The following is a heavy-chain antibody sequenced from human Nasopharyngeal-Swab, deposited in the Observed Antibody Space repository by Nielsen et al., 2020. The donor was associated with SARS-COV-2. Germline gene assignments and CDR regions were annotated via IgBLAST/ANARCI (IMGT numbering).Heavy chain of an antibody. Sequence: GESLKISCVVPGFSVSSNYMSWVRQAPGKGLEWVSVIYSGGATYYADSVKGRFTISRDNSKNTLFLQMDSLRAEDTAVYYCARGRGYSYGLDAFDVWGQGTMVTVSS. J-gene: IGHJ3*01. CDR2: IYSGGAT. CDR1: GFSVSSNY. D-gene: IGHD5-18*01. V-gene: IGHV3-53*01. CDR3: ARGRGYSYGLDAFDV.